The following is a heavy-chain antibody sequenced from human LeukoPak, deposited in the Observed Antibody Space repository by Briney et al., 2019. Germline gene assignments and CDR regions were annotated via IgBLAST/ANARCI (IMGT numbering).Heavy chain of an antibody. D-gene: IGHD3-3*01. V-gene: IGHV3-48*01. CDR3: ARGYYDFWSGYFPFQY. Sequence: GGSLRLSCAASGFTFSDYGINWVRQAPGKGLEWLSFVSGKSRAIYYADSVKGRFTISRDNSKNTLYLQMNSLRAEDTAIYYCARGYYDFWSGYFPFQYWGQGTLVTVSS. J-gene: IGHJ1*01. CDR2: VSGKSRAI. CDR1: GFTFSDYG.